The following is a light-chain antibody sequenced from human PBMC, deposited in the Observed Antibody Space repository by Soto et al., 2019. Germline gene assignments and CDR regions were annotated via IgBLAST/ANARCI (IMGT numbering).Light chain of an antibody. CDR2: GAS. Sequence: EIVLTQSPCTLSLSPGERATLSCRARQRVYTNYLAWSQQKPGQAPRLLIYGASRRATGIPDRFSGSGSGTDVTLTISRLEPEDFAVYYFQQHVRTPPVFTFGQGTKLEIK. CDR1: QRVYTNY. J-gene: IGKJ2*01. CDR3: QQHVRTPPVFT. V-gene: IGKV3-20*01.